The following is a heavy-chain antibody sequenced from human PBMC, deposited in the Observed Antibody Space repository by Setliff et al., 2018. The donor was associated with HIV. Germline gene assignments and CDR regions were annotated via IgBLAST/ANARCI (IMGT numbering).Heavy chain of an antibody. V-gene: IGHV1-18*01. Sequence: ASVKVSCKASDYTFTNYGISWVRQAPGQGLEWMGWISAYNGYTNYAQKLQGRVTMTTDTSTNTVYMALSSLTSEDTAVYYCERDFEGMSTIDGFEDWGQGTLVTVSS. J-gene: IGHJ5*01. D-gene: IGHD1-1*01. CDR3: ERDFEGMSTIDGFED. CDR2: ISAYNGYT. CDR1: DYTFTNYG.